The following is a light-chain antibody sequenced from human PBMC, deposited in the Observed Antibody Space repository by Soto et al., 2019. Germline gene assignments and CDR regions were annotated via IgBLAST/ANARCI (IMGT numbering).Light chain of an antibody. CDR3: ATWDDSLGRRVL. Sequence: QAVVTQPPSASGAPGQWVTISCSGSRSNIGSHYISWYQHLPGTAPKLLIYKDSQRPSGVPDRFSGSKSGTSVSLAIGGLRSEDEGSYYCATWDDSLGRRVLFGGGTKLTVL. J-gene: IGLJ3*02. V-gene: IGLV1-47*01. CDR2: KDS. CDR1: RSNIGSHY.